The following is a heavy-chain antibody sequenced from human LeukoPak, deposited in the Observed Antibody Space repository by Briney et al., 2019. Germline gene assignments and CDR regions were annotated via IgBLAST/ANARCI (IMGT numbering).Heavy chain of an antibody. D-gene: IGHD5-24*01. CDR3: ARDQECDERYYYYYYGMDV. J-gene: IGHJ6*02. CDR2: IWYDGSNK. Sequence: PGRSLRLSCAASGFTFSSYGMHWVRQAPGKGLEWVAVIWYDGSNKYYADSEKGRFTISRDNSKNTLYLQMNSLRAEDTAVYYCARDQECDERYYYYYYGMDVWGQGTTVTVSS. V-gene: IGHV3-33*01. CDR1: GFTFSSYG.